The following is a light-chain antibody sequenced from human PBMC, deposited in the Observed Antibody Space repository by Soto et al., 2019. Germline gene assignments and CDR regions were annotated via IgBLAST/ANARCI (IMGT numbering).Light chain of an antibody. CDR3: QQYDNWPWT. Sequence: EMTQSPGTLSVSPGERATISCRAGQGVTTNFAWYQQKSGQAPRLLIHGASTRAPGFPARFSGSGSGTDFTLTISSLQSEDFAVYYCQQYDNWPWTFGQGTKVDIK. V-gene: IGKV3-15*01. CDR1: QGVTTN. J-gene: IGKJ1*01. CDR2: GAS.